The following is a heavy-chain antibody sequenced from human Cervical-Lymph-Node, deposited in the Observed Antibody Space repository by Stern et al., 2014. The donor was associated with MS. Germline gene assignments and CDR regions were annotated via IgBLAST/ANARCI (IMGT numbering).Heavy chain of an antibody. CDR3: ATGGLTYGSGSFYGMDV. CDR1: GYTFSTYF. J-gene: IGHJ6*02. CDR2: INPNSGAT. Sequence: VQLVESGAEVKKPGASVKVSCKGSGYTFSTYFIHWVRQAPGQGLEWMGLINPNSGATNYALKFEGWVTMTSDMSISTAYMELGRLKSDDTAVYYCATGGLTYGSGSFYGMDVWGQGTTVTVSS. V-gene: IGHV1-2*04. D-gene: IGHD3-10*01.